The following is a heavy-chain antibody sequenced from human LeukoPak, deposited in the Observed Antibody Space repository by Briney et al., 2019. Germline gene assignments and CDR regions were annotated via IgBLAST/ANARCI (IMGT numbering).Heavy chain of an antibody. V-gene: IGHV1-2*02. D-gene: IGHD6-19*01. CDR1: GYTFTGYY. Sequence: ASVKVSCKASGYTFTGYYMHWVRQAPGQGLEWMGWINPNSGGTNYAQKFQGRVTMTRDTSISTAYMELSRLRSDDTAVYYCARVGGSGWSGDFDYWGQGTLVTVSS. J-gene: IGHJ4*02. CDR2: INPNSGGT. CDR3: ARVGGSGWSGDFDY.